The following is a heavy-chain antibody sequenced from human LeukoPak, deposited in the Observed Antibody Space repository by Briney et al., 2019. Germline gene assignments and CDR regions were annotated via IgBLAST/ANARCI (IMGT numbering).Heavy chain of an antibody. CDR1: GFTFSSYA. D-gene: IGHD1-26*01. CDR3: ARDVGYGGSALFDY. Sequence: GGSLRLSCAASGFTFSSYAMSWVRQAPGKGLEWVSSITGKNTYRYYADSVKSRFTISRDNAKNSLFLQMNSLSAEDTAVYYCARDVGYGGSALFDYWGHGILVTVSS. V-gene: IGHV3-21*06. J-gene: IGHJ4*01. CDR2: ITGKNTYR.